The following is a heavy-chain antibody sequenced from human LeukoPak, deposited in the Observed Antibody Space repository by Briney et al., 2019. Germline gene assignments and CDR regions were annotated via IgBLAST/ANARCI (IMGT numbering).Heavy chain of an antibody. D-gene: IGHD2-2*01. J-gene: IGHJ6*02. V-gene: IGHV3-23*01. CDR3: AKIEQETRDCSSTSCFYYGMDV. CDR1: GFTFRSYA. CDR2: ISGSGGST. Sequence: GGSLRLSCAASGFTFRSYAMNWVRQAPGKGLEWVSAISGSGGSTYYADSVKGRFTISRDNSKNTLYLQMNSLRAEDTAVYYCAKIEQETRDCSSTSCFYYGMDVWGQGTTVTVSS.